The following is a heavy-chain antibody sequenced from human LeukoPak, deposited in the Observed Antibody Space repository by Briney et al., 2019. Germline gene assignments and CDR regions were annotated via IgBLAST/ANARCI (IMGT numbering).Heavy chain of an antibody. V-gene: IGHV3-74*01. J-gene: IGHJ4*02. CDR1: GFTFSNYW. CDR3: ARDTGYSDSSGYYGTNFDS. CDR2: INSDGSST. D-gene: IGHD3-22*01. Sequence: GGSLRLSCAASGFTFSNYWMYWVRQAPGKGLVWVSRINSDGSSTNYADSVKGRFTISRDNPKNSLYLQMKSLRAEDTAVYYCARDTGYSDSSGYYGTNFDSWGQGTLVTVSS.